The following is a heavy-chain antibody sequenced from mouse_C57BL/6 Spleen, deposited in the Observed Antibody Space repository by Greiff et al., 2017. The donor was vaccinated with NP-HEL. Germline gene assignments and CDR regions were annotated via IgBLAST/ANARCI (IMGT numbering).Heavy chain of an antibody. Sequence: EVMLVESGGDLVKPGGSLKLSCAASGFTFSSYGMSWVRQTPDKRLEWVATISSGGSYTYYPDSVKGRFTISRDNAKNTRYLQMSSLKSEDTAMYYCARHDRNYGFAYWGQGTLVTVSA. CDR2: ISSGGSYT. V-gene: IGHV5-6*01. J-gene: IGHJ3*01. D-gene: IGHD2-1*01. CDR1: GFTFSSYG. CDR3: ARHDRNYGFAY.